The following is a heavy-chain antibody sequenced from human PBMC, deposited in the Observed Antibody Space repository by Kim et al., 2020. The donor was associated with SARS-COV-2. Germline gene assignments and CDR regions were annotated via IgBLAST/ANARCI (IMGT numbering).Heavy chain of an antibody. D-gene: IGHD3-3*01. Sequence: SETLSLTCAVYGGSFSGYYWSWIRQPPGKGLEWIGEINHSGSTNYNPSLKSRVTISVDTSKNQFSLKLSSVTAADTAVYYCARGPYDFWSGYYTGNYYGMDVWGQGTTVTVSS. V-gene: IGHV4-34*01. CDR2: INHSGST. CDR1: GGSFSGYY. CDR3: ARGPYDFWSGYYTGNYYGMDV. J-gene: IGHJ6*02.